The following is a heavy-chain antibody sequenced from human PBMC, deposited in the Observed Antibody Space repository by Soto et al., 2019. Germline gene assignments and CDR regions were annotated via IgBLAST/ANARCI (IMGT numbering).Heavy chain of an antibody. Sequence: QVRLVQSGAEVRKPGASVKVSCKASGYTFTEYDISWVRQAPGQGLEWMGWISVYNDNRHYAEKVQGRVTLTIDKSTSTAYMEMRSLISDDTAIYSCARYRGDPYWYFDLWGRGTLVTVSS. CDR3: ARYRGDPYWYFDL. V-gene: IGHV1-18*01. CDR1: GYTFTEYD. D-gene: IGHD4-17*01. CDR2: ISVYNDNR. J-gene: IGHJ2*01.